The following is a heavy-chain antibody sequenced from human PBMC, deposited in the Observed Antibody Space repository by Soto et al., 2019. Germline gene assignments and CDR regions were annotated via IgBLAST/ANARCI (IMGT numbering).Heavy chain of an antibody. CDR1: GFTFSSYA. CDR2: ISGSGSST. V-gene: IGHV3-23*01. Sequence: GGSLRLSRAASGFTFSSYAMTWARQAPGRGLEWLSAISGSGSSTYYADSVKGGFTISRDNSKNTLYLQRNGLRAEDTAVYYRAKDSYVVEAAANNVDYWGQVTLVTVSS. CDR3: AKDSYVVEAAANNVDY. D-gene: IGHD2-15*01. J-gene: IGHJ4*02.